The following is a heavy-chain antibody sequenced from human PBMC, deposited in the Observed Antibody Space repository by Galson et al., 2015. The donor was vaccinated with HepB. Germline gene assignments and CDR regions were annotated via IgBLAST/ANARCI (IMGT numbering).Heavy chain of an antibody. Sequence: SLRLSCAASGFTFSSYEMNWVRQAPGKGLEWVSYISSSGSTIYYADSVKGRFTISRDNAKNSLYLQMNSLRAEDTAVYYCARDDIVVVPAASLGHGPPPYYYYGMDVWGQGTTVTVSS. CDR3: ARDDIVVVPAASLGHGPPPYYYYGMDV. V-gene: IGHV3-48*03. CDR1: GFTFSSYE. J-gene: IGHJ6*02. D-gene: IGHD2-2*01. CDR2: ISSSGSTI.